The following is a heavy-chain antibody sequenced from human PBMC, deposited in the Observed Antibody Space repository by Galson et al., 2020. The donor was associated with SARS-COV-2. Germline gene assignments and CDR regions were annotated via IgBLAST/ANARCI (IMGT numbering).Heavy chain of an antibody. D-gene: IGHD3-9*01. J-gene: IGHJ5*01. CDR2: SSYGGSS. V-gene: IGHV4-30-4*01. CDR1: GGAVYSGSYY. CDR3: ARARKDLRFYDWSLLAPNWIDS. Sequence: SETLSLTCTVSGGAVYSGSYYWNWISQPPGKGLEWLGHSSYGGSSSYRPSPKNRLSLSLDSSKNQVSLRLSSMTAADTAVYYCARARKDLRFYDWSLLAPNWIDSWGQGTLVTVSS.